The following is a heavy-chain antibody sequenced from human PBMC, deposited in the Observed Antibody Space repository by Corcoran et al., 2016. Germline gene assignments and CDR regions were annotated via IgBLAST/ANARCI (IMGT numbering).Heavy chain of an antibody. J-gene: IGHJ6*02. V-gene: IGHV1-8*01. D-gene: IGHD5-12*01. Sequence: QVQLVQSGAEVKKPGASVKVSCKASGYTFTSYDINWVRQATGQGLEWMGWMNPNSGNTGYAQKFQGRVTMTRNTSISTAYMELSSLRSEDTAVYYCAMGGYSGQPAYYYYYGMDVWGQGTTVTVSS. CDR3: AMGGYSGQPAYYYYYGMDV. CDR2: MNPNSGNT. CDR1: GYTFTSYD.